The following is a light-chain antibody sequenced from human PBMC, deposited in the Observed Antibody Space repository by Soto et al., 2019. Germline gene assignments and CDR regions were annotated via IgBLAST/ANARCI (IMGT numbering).Light chain of an antibody. CDR2: GAS. V-gene: IGKV3-20*01. CDR3: QHYRTP. J-gene: IGKJ4*01. Sequence: EIVLTQSPGTLSLSPGERATLSCRARQGVSSSYLAWYQQKPGQPPRLLIYGASSRDTGIPDRFSGSGSGTDFTRTISRVEPEDFAGYYCQHYRTPFGGGTKVEIK. CDR1: QGVSSSY.